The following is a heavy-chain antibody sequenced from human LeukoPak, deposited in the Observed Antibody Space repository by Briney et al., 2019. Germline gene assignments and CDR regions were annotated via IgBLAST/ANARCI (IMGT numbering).Heavy chain of an antibody. CDR1: GFSFSNSA. Sequence: GGSLILSCAASGFSFSNSAMSWVRQAPGTGLEWVSTVSESGGITWYADSVKGRFTISRDNSKNTLHLRMNSLRAEDTAVYYCAKVLVLTRLPTCFDYWGQGTLVTVSS. V-gene: IGHV3-23*01. CDR3: AKVLVLTRLPTCFDY. CDR2: VSESGGIT. J-gene: IGHJ4*02. D-gene: IGHD3-9*01.